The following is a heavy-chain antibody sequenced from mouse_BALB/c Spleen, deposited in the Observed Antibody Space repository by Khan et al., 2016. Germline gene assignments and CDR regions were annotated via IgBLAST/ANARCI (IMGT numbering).Heavy chain of an antibody. J-gene: IGHJ2*01. CDR2: ILPGSGST. Sequence: QVQLQQSGAELMKPGASVKISCKATGYTFSSYWIEWVKQRPGHGLEWIGEILPGSGSTNYNEKFKGKATFTADTSSNTAYMQLSSLTSEDSAVNCCAYYGGRYYFDYWGQSTTLTISS. V-gene: IGHV1-9*01. D-gene: IGHD1-1*01. CDR3: AYYGGRYYFDY. CDR1: GYTFSSYW.